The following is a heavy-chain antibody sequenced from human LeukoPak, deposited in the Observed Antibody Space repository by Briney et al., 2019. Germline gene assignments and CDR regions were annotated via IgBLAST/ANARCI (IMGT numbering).Heavy chain of an antibody. CDR1: GFTFSSYN. J-gene: IGHJ4*02. CDR3: ARGYSSGWYDY. CDR2: IWSDGGDK. Sequence: GGSLRLSCAASGFTFSSYNMHWVRQAPGKGLEWVTMIWSDGGDKYYADSVKGRFTISRDNSKNTLYLQMNSLRAEDTAVYYCARGYSSGWYDYWGQGTLVTVSS. V-gene: IGHV3-30*02. D-gene: IGHD6-19*01.